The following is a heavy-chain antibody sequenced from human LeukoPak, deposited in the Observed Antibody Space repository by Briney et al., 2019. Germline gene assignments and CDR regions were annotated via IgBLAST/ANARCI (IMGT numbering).Heavy chain of an antibody. V-gene: IGHV4-4*07. CDR1: GGSISSYY. CDR2: IYTSGST. J-gene: IGHJ4*02. D-gene: IGHD5-18*01. Sequence: SGTLSLTCAVSGGSISSYYWSWIRQPAGKGLEWIGRIYTSGSTNYNPSLKSRVTMSVDTSKNQFSLKLSSGTAADTAVYYCARSPRGYSYDLKPYYFDYWGQGTLVTVSS. CDR3: ARSPRGYSYDLKPYYFDY.